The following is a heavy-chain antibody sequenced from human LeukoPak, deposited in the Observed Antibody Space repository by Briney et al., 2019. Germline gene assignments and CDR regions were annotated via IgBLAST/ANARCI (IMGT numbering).Heavy chain of an antibody. V-gene: IGHV3-48*03. D-gene: IGHD4-23*01. J-gene: IGHJ4*02. CDR1: GFTFSSYA. CDR3: ARVKGSYGGKGQPYYFDY. Sequence: GGSLRLSCEASGFTFSSYAMSWVRQAPGKGLEWVSYISSSGSTIYYADSVKGRFTISRDNAKNSLYLQMNSLRAEDTAVYYCARVKGSYGGKGQPYYFDYWGQGTLVTVSS. CDR2: ISSSGSTI.